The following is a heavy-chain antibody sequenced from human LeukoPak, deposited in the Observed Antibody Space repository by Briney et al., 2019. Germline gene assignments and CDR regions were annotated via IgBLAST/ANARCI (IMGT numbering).Heavy chain of an antibody. V-gene: IGHV1-18*01. J-gene: IGHJ6*03. CDR2: ISAYNGNT. D-gene: IGHD3-3*01. CDR1: GYTFTSYG. CDR3: ARARYYDFWSGYYPYYYYYYYMDV. Sequence: ASVKVSCXASGYTFTSYGISWVRQAPGQGLEWMGWISAYNGNTNYAQKLQGRVTMTTDTSTSTAYMELRSLRSDDTAVYYCARARYYDFWSGYYPYYYYYYYMDVWGKGTTVTVSS.